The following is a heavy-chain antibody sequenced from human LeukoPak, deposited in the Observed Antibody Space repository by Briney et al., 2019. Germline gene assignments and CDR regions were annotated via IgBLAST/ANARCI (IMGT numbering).Heavy chain of an antibody. D-gene: IGHD1-26*01. CDR3: ARVRGSYSVDY. J-gene: IGHJ4*02. CDR1: GFTFSDYY. V-gene: IGHV3-11*04. CDR2: ISSSGTTI. Sequence: TGGSLRLSCAASGFTFSDYYMSWIRQAPGKGLEWISYISSSGTTIYYADSVKGRFTISRDNAKNSLYLQMNSLRAEDTAVYYCARVRGSYSVDYWGQGTLVTVSS.